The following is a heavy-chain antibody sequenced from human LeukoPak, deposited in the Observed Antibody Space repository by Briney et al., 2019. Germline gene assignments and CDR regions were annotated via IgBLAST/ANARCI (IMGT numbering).Heavy chain of an antibody. CDR2: ISGYNGNA. Sequence: ASVKVSCKSSGYTFTNFGVSWVRQAPGQGLEWLGWISGYNGNAKYAQKLQGRVTMTTDTSTSTAYMELRSLRSDDTAVYYCARRVRYYYGSGSYYEYYFDYWGQGTLVTVSS. D-gene: IGHD3-10*01. CDR3: ARRVRYYYGSGSYYEYYFDY. J-gene: IGHJ4*02. CDR1: GYTFTNFG. V-gene: IGHV1-18*01.